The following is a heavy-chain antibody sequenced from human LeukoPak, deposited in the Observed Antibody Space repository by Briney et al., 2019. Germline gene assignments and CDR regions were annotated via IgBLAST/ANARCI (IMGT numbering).Heavy chain of an antibody. CDR2: ITTTAHGATT. Sequence: GGSLRLSCAVSGLTFSDVWMSCVRHAPGKGLEWVGRITTTAHGATTDYAAPVKGRFTISRDDSKNTVYLQMNGLKTEDTALYYCSEGLAYWGQGTLVAVSA. J-gene: IGHJ4*02. CDR3: SEGLAY. CDR1: GLTFSDVW. V-gene: IGHV3-15*01.